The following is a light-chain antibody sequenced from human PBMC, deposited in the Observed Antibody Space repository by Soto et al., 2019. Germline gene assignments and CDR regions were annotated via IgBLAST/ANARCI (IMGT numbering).Light chain of an antibody. V-gene: IGLV2-14*01. CDR1: SSDVGGYNY. CDR2: EVS. Sequence: QSALTQPASVSGSPGQSITISCTGTSSDVGGYNYVSWYQQHPGKAPKLMIYEVSNRPSGVSNRFSGSKSGNTASLTISGLQAEDEADYFCNLYGSTSTRYVFGTGTKLTVL. CDR3: NLYGSTSTRYV. J-gene: IGLJ1*01.